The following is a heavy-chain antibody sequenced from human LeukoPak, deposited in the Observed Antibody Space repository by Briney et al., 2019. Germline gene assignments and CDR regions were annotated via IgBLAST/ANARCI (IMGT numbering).Heavy chain of an antibody. V-gene: IGHV4-34*01. Sequence: SETLSLTCAVYGGSFSGYYWSWIRQPPGKGLEWIGEINHSGSTNYNPPLKSRVTISVDTSKNQFSRKLSSVTAADTAVYYCAGTYCSSTSCYGRYYYGMDVWGQGTTVTVSS. CDR2: INHSGST. J-gene: IGHJ6*02. D-gene: IGHD2-2*01. CDR1: GGSFSGYY. CDR3: AGTYCSSTSCYGRYYYGMDV.